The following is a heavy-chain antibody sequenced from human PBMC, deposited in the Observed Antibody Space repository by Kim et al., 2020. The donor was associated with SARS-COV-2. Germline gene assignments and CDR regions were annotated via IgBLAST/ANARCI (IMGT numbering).Heavy chain of an antibody. CDR3: AKDRSVAGGKNYFDQ. V-gene: IGHV3-23*01. CDR1: GFTFNNYA. D-gene: IGHD6-13*01. Sequence: GGSLRLSCAASGFTFNNYAMSWVRQAPGKGLEWLSAISGSGGSTYYADSVQGRFTISRDNSKNTLFLQMNSLRAEDTAVYYCAKDRSVAGGKNYFDQWGQGTLVTVSS. CDR2: ISGSGGST. J-gene: IGHJ4*02.